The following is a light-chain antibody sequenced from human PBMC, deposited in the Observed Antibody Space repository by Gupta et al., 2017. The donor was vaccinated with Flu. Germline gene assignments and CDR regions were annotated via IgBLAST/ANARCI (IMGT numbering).Light chain of an antibody. CDR3: QQRSNRPQLT. J-gene: IGKJ4*01. CDR1: PSVSSY. Sequence: IVLTQSPATLPLSPGERATLSCRASPSVSSYLAWYQQKPGQAPRLLIYDASNRATGIPARFSGSGSGTDFTLTISSLEPEDVAVYYCQQRSNRPQLTFGGGTKVEIK. V-gene: IGKV3-11*01. CDR2: DAS.